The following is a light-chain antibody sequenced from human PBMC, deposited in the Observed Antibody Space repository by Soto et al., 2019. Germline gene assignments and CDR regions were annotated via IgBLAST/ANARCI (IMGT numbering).Light chain of an antibody. J-gene: IGKJ3*01. CDR3: HRHKYWRPFT. Sequence: EIAMTQSPATLSVSVGERATLSCRASQSVSSRFAWYQQKPGQAPRLLIYVASTRANGIPARFSGSGSGTELTLTISSLQSEDFAVSYCHRHKYWRPFTFGAGTKVDIK. CDR1: QSVSSR. V-gene: IGKV3-15*01. CDR2: VAS.